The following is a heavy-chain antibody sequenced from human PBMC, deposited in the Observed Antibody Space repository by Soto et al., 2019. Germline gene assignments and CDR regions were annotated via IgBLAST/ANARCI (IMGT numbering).Heavy chain of an antibody. J-gene: IGHJ6*02. Sequence: QVQLVESGGGVAQPGRSLRLSCTVSGFTFSGHAMHWVRQAPGKGLEWVTQIWYDGSNKYYAESVKSRFTISRDNSKNTLYLQMSSLRVEDTAVYYCARDGQGLAPYALDVWGQGTSVTVSS. D-gene: IGHD6-19*01. V-gene: IGHV3-33*01. CDR1: GFTFSGHA. CDR3: ARDGQGLAPYALDV. CDR2: IWYDGSNK.